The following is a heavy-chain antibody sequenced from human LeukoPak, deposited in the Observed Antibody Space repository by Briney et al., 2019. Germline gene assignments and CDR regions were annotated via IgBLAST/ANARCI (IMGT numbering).Heavy chain of an antibody. J-gene: IGHJ4*02. CDR3: AKDRYCSGGSCYSEY. Sequence: GGSLRLSCAASGFTFSNAWMSWVRQAPGKGLEWVGRIKSKTDGGTTDYAAPVKGRFTISRDDSKNTLYLQMNSLRAEDTAVYYCAKDRYCSGGSCYSEYWGQGTLVTVSS. CDR1: GFTFSNAW. CDR2: IKSKTDGGTT. V-gene: IGHV3-15*01. D-gene: IGHD2-15*01.